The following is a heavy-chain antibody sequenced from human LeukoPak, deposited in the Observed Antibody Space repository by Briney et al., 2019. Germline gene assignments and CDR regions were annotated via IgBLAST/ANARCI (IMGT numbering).Heavy chain of an antibody. Sequence: ASVKVSCKASGYTFTSYDINWVRQSTGQGLEWRGWMNPNSGNTGYAQKFQGRVTMTRNTSISTAYMELSSLRSEDAAVYYCARGLGELWLPVPTRPYGMDVWGQGTTVTVSS. CDR2: MNPNSGNT. J-gene: IGHJ6*02. CDR1: GYTFTSYD. V-gene: IGHV1-8*01. CDR3: ARGLGELWLPVPTRPYGMDV. D-gene: IGHD5-18*01.